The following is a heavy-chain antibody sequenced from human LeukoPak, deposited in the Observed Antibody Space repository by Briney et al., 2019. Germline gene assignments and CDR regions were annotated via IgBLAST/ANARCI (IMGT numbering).Heavy chain of an antibody. V-gene: IGHV4-38-2*01. CDR2: IYHSGIT. Sequence: PSETLSLTCAVAGYSINSGYYWGWIRQPPGKGLEFIGSIYHSGITYYNTSLKSRVTISVDTSNNQFSLKLSSVTAADTAVYYCARGGYSSGWYMFFGLWGRGTLVTVPS. D-gene: IGHD6-19*01. CDR3: ARGGYSSGWYMFFGL. J-gene: IGHJ2*01. CDR1: GYSINSGYY.